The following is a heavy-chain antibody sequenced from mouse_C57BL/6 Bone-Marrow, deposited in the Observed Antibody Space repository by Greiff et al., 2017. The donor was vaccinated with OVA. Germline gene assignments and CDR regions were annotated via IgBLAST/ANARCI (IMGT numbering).Heavy chain of an antibody. J-gene: IGHJ4*01. CDR1: GFTFSRYA. D-gene: IGHD2-1*01. V-gene: IGHV5-9-1*02. CDR3: TRLLDAMDY. CDR2: ISSGGDYI. Sequence: EVKLMESGAGLVKPGGSLKLSCAASGFTFSRYAMSWVRQTPEKRLEWVAYISSGGDYIYYADTVKGRFTISRDNARNTLYLQMSSLKSEDTAMYYCTRLLDAMDYWGQGTSVTVSS.